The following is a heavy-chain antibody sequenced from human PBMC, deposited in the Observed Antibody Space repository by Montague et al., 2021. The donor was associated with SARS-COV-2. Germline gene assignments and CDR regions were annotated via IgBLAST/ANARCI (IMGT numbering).Heavy chain of an antibody. CDR2: IYWDDDK. CDR3: ASQSITGWAFDY. Sequence: PALVKPTQTLTLTCTFSGFSLSTSGVGVGWLRQPPGKTLEWLALIYWDDDKRYSPSLKSRLTITKDTSKNQVVLTMTNMDPVDTATYFCASQSITGWAFDYWGQGALVTVSS. V-gene: IGHV2-5*02. D-gene: IGHD1-20*01. J-gene: IGHJ4*02. CDR1: GFSLSTSGVG.